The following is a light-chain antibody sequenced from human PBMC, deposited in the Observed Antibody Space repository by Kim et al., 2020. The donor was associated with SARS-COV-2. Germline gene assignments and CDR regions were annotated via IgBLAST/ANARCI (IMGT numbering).Light chain of an antibody. Sequence: SVGDRVTITTRHSKDIRSDFGWYQQKPGKAPKLQIYAASSLPSGVPSRFSGCGSGTDFTLTIISLQPEDFATYYCLQDYNYLSITFGQGTRLEIK. CDR1: KDIRSD. CDR2: AAS. J-gene: IGKJ5*01. CDR3: LQDYNYLSIT. V-gene: IGKV1-6*01.